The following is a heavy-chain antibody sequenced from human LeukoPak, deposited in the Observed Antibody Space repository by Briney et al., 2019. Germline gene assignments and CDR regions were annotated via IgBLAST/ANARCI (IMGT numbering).Heavy chain of an antibody. CDR1: GFTASSYY. Sequence: GGSLRLSCAASGFTASSYYMSWVRQAPGKGLEWVSVIYSGGSTYYADSVQGRFTISRDISKNTLFLQINSLRAEDTAAYYCARDRYCSSTSCYEYYGMDVWGQGTTVTVSS. CDR3: ARDRYCSSTSCYEYYGMDV. CDR2: IYSGGST. V-gene: IGHV3-66*01. D-gene: IGHD2-2*01. J-gene: IGHJ6*02.